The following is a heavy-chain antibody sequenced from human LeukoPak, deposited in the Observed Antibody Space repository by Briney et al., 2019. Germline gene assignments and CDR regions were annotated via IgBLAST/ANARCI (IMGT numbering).Heavy chain of an antibody. J-gene: IGHJ4*02. CDR3: ARDLSSSSLMYDY. V-gene: IGHV1-2*06. CDR1: GGTFSSYA. CDR2: INPNSGGT. Sequence: ASVKVSCKASGGTFSSYAISWVRQAPGQGLEWMGRINPNSGGTNYAQKFQGRVTMTRDTSISTAYMELSRLRSDDTAVYYCARDLSSSSLMYDYWGQGTLVTVSS. D-gene: IGHD6-6*01.